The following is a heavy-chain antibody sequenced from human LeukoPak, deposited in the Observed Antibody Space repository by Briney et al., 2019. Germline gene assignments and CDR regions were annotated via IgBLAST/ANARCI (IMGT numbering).Heavy chain of an antibody. CDR3: ARRHDFWSGYYFYYYYGMDV. V-gene: IGHV1-2*02. Sequence: ASVKVSCKASGYTFTGYYMHWVRQAPGQGLEWMGWINPNSGGTNYAQKFQGRVTMTRDTSISTAYMELSRLRSDDTAVYYCARRHDFWSGYYFYYYYGMDVWGQGTTVTVSS. J-gene: IGHJ6*02. CDR1: GYTFTGYY. D-gene: IGHD3-3*01. CDR2: INPNSGGT.